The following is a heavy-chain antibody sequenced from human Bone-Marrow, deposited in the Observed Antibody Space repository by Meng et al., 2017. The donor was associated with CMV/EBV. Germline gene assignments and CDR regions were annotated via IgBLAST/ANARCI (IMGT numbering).Heavy chain of an antibody. CDR3: ARGEFSSWYGGRLVDY. D-gene: IGHD6-13*01. J-gene: IGHJ4*02. V-gene: IGHV1-3*02. Sequence: ASVKVSCKASGYTFTSYAMHWVRQAPGQRLEWMGWSNAGNGNTKYSQEFQGRVTITRDTSASTAYMELSRLRSDDTAVYYCARGEFSSWYGGRLVDYWGQGTLVTVSS. CDR2: SNAGNGNT. CDR1: GYTFTSYA.